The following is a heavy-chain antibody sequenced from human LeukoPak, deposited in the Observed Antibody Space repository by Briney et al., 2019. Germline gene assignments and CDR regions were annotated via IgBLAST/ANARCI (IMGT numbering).Heavy chain of an antibody. D-gene: IGHD3-10*01. Sequence: SETLSLTCTVSCGSTRCYYWSWVRQAPGQGLEWIGYIYYSGTTNRNPSLKSRVTLSVDTSKSQFSLQLTSWPAADIAVHYCAKLRRFEELFPDYWGQGALVIVSS. J-gene: IGHJ4*02. CDR1: CGSTRCYY. CDR3: AKLRRFEELFPDY. CDR2: IYYSGTT. V-gene: IGHV4-59*01.